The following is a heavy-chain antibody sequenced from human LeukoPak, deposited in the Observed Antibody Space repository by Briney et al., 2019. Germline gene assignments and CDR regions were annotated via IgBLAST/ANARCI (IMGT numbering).Heavy chain of an antibody. J-gene: IGHJ4*02. V-gene: IGHV3-21*01. CDR1: GFTFSSYS. CDR2: ISSSSSSI. CDR3: ARDYYYGSGEGIQ. D-gene: IGHD3-10*01. Sequence: GGSLRLSCAASGFTFSSYSMNGVRQAPGKGLEWFSYISSSSSSIYYAASVKGRFTISRDNAKNSLYLQMNSLRAEDTAVYYCARDYYYGSGEGIQWGQGTLVTVSS.